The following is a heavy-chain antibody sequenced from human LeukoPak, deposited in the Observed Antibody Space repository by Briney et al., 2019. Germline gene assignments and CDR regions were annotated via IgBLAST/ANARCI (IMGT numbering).Heavy chain of an antibody. J-gene: IGHJ3*02. Sequence: GGSLRLSCAASGFTFSSYAMHWVRQAPGKGLEWVAVIWYDGSNKYYADSVKGRFTISRDNSKNTLYPQMNSLRAEDTAVYYCARSIAAAGTDAFDIWGQGTMVTVSS. CDR3: ARSIAAAGTDAFDI. V-gene: IGHV3-33*08. CDR1: GFTFSSYA. CDR2: IWYDGSNK. D-gene: IGHD6-13*01.